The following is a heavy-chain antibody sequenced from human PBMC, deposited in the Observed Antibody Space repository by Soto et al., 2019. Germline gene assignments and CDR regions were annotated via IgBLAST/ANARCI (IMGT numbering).Heavy chain of an antibody. J-gene: IGHJ6*02. CDR2: IYPGDSDT. V-gene: IGHV5-51*01. D-gene: IGHD5-18*01. Sequence: GESLKISCKGSGYSVSSYWIGWVRQMAGKGLEWMGIIYPGDSDTRYSPSFQGQVTISADKSISTAYLQWSSLKASDTAMYYCARQRYGGKYYYGMDVWGQGTTVTVSS. CDR1: GYSVSSYW. CDR3: ARQRYGGKYYYGMDV.